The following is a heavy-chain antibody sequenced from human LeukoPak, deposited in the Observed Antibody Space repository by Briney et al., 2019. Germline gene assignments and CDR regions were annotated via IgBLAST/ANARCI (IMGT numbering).Heavy chain of an antibody. CDR1: GFTSSSYA. J-gene: IGHJ4*02. D-gene: IGHD2/OR15-2a*01. Sequence: GGSLRLSCVDSGFTSSSYAMSWVRQAPGKGLEWVSVIYSGGSTYFADSVKGRFTISRDNSKNTLYLQMNSLRVEDTAVYYCARDPGNNYFDYWGQGALVTVSS. V-gene: IGHV3-66*01. CDR3: ARDPGNNYFDY. CDR2: IYSGGST.